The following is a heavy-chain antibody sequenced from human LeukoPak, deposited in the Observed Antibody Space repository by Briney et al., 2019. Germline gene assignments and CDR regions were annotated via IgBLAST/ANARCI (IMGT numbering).Heavy chain of an antibody. D-gene: IGHD2-2*01. J-gene: IGHJ4*02. V-gene: IGHV3-7*03. Sequence: GGSLRLSCAASGFTFSSFWMSWVRQAPGKGLEWVANIKQDGSEKYYVDSVKGRFTISRDNAKNSLYLQMNSLRVEDTAVYYCARYVCSSPFFCDLSPTDYWGQGTLVTVSS. CDR2: IKQDGSEK. CDR3: ARYVCSSPFFCDLSPTDY. CDR1: GFTFSSFW.